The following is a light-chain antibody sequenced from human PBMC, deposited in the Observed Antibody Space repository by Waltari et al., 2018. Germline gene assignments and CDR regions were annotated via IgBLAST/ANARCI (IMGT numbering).Light chain of an antibody. CDR3: QQYYSYPPLT. Sequence: IRMTQSPSSLSASTGDRVTITCRASQGISSYLAWYQQKPGKPPKLLIYAASTLQSGVPSRFSGSGSGTDFTLTISCLQSEDFATYYCQQYYSYPPLTFGGGTKVEIK. CDR1: QGISSY. V-gene: IGKV1-8*01. J-gene: IGKJ4*01. CDR2: AAS.